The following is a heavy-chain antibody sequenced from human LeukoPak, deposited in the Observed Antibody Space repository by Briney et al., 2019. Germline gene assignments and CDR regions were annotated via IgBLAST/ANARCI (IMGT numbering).Heavy chain of an antibody. CDR2: INHSGST. Sequence: SETLSLTCAVYGGSFSGYYWSWIRQPPGKGLEWIGEINHSGSTNYNPSLKSRVTISADTSKNQFSLKLSSVTAADTAVYYCARGRRDGYRSRYDYWGQGTLVTVSS. V-gene: IGHV4-34*01. CDR3: ARGRRDGYRSRYDY. CDR1: GGSFSGYY. J-gene: IGHJ4*02. D-gene: IGHD5-24*01.